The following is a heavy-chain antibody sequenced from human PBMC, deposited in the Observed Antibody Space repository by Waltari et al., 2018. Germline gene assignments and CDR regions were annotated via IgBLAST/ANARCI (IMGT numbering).Heavy chain of an antibody. D-gene: IGHD3-10*01. CDR3: ARDVDYYGSGSFDY. Sequence: QVQLVESGGGVVQPGRSLRLSCAASGFTFSSYGMHWVRLAPGKGLEWVAVIWYDGSNKYYADSVKGRFTISRDNSKNTLYLQMNSLRAEDTAVYYCARDVDYYGSGSFDYWGQGTLVTVSS. V-gene: IGHV3-33*01. CDR1: GFTFSSYG. CDR2: IWYDGSNK. J-gene: IGHJ4*02.